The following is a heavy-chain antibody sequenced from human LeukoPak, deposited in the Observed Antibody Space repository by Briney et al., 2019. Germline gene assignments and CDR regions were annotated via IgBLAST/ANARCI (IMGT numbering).Heavy chain of an antibody. CDR2: INRSGTS. CDR1: SGSLSGFY. J-gene: IGHJ4*02. CDR3: AGGRMGRYYDH. D-gene: IGHD1-26*01. Sequence: SETLSLTCTVSSGSLSGFYWSWIRQPPGKGLQWIGYINRSGTSNRNPSLRSRVTISVDSSQKKLSLQVTSMTAADTAIYYCAGGRMGRYYDHWGQGTLVAVST. V-gene: IGHV4-59*08.